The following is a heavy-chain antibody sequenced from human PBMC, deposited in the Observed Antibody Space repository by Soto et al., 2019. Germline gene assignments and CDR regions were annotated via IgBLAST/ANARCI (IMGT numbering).Heavy chain of an antibody. CDR3: ARHDLPQGSGELFDY. Sequence: SETLSLTCTVSGGSISSSSYYWGWIRQPPGKGLEWIGSIYYSGSTYYNPSLKSRVTISVDTSKNQFSLKLSSVTAADTAVYYCARHDLPQGSGELFDYWGQGTLVTVSS. J-gene: IGHJ4*02. D-gene: IGHD3-10*01. CDR1: GGSISSSSYY. CDR2: IYYSGST. V-gene: IGHV4-39*01.